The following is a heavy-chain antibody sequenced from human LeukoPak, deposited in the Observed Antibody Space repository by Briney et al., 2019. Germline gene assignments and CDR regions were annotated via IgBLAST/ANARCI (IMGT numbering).Heavy chain of an antibody. CDR2: IGTAGDT. CDR1: GFTFSSYD. Sequence: GGSLRLSCAASGFTFSSYDMHWVRQATGKGLEWVSAIGTAGDTYYPGSVKGRFTISRENAKSSLYLQMNSLRAGDTAVYYCARARHYDILTGKAYYYGMDVWGQGTTVTVSS. J-gene: IGHJ6*02. D-gene: IGHD3-9*01. CDR3: ARARHYDILTGKAYYYGMDV. V-gene: IGHV3-13*01.